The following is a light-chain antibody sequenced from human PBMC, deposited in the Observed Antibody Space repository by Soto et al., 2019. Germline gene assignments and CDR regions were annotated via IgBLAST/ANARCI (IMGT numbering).Light chain of an antibody. CDR3: GTWDNSLSAV. CDR2: DNV. Sequence: SVLTQPPSVSAAPGQKVTISCSGSSSNIGSNYVSWYQQLPGTAPKLLIYDNVKRPSGIPDRFSGSQSGTSATLGITGLQIGDEADYYCGTWDNSLSAVFGGGTK. J-gene: IGLJ2*01. V-gene: IGLV1-51*01. CDR1: SSNIGSNY.